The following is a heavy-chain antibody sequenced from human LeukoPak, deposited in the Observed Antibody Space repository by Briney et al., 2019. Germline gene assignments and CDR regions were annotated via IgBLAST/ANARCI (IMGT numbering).Heavy chain of an antibody. CDR3: ARDASDWLEYYFDY. Sequence: PGGSLRLSCAASGFTFDDYAMHWVRQAPGKGLEWVSGISWNSGSIGYADSVKGRFTISRDNAKNSLYLQMNSLRAEDTALYYCARDASDWLEYYFDYWGQGTLVTVSS. J-gene: IGHJ4*02. D-gene: IGHD3-9*01. CDR1: GFTFDDYA. V-gene: IGHV3-9*01. CDR2: ISWNSGSI.